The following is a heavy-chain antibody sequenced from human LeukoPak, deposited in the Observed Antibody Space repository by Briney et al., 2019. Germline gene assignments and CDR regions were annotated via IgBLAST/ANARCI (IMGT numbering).Heavy chain of an antibody. CDR1: GFTFGSCW. Sequence: GGSLRLSCAASGFTFGSCWMNWVRQTPGKGLEWVANINQDGSQKFYVDSVKGRLTISRDNAKNTVYLQMNSLRAEDTAVYYCARDSIAVAGTGIDYWGQGTLVTVSS. D-gene: IGHD6-19*01. V-gene: IGHV3-7*01. CDR3: ARDSIAVAGTGIDY. J-gene: IGHJ4*02. CDR2: INQDGSQK.